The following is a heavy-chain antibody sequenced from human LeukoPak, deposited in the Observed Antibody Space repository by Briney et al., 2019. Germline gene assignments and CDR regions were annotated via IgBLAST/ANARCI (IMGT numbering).Heavy chain of an antibody. Sequence: AWGSLRLSCAASGCTFSSYPMTWVRQAPGKGLEWVSTITGSGGSTDYADPVKGRFTISSDNSNNTLHLQMNSLGDEDTAVYYCAKDVGKWESLHFFDYWGQGTLVTVSS. CDR2: ITGSGGST. CDR1: GCTFSSYP. J-gene: IGHJ4*02. CDR3: AKDVGKWESLHFFDY. V-gene: IGHV3-23*01. D-gene: IGHD1-26*01.